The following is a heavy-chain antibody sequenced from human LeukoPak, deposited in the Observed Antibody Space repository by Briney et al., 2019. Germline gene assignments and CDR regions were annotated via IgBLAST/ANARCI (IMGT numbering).Heavy chain of an antibody. CDR3: ARDLELERNRWNYFES. J-gene: IGHJ4*02. D-gene: IGHD1-1*01. Sequence: PSETLSLTCTVSGGSISSFFWSWIRQPPGKGLEWIGSIHYSRDSKYNPSLKIRVSLSIDMSKEQFSRRLSSVTAADTAVYYCARDLELERNRWNYFESWGQGTLVTVSS. V-gene: IGHV4-59*01. CDR2: IHYSRDS. CDR1: GGSISSFF.